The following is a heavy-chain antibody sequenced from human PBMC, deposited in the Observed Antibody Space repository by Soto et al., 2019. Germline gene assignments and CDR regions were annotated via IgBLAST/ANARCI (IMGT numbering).Heavy chain of an antibody. CDR3: ARARPGYSYGLFDY. V-gene: IGHV3-74*01. Sequence: EVQLVESGGGLVQPGGSLRLSCAASEFTFSTYWMHWVRQAPGKGLVWVSCFNSDGSSATYADSVKGRFTISRDNAKNTLYLQMNSLRAEDTAVYYCARARPGYSYGLFDYWGEGTLVTVSS. J-gene: IGHJ4*02. CDR2: FNSDGSSA. D-gene: IGHD5-18*01. CDR1: EFTFSTYW.